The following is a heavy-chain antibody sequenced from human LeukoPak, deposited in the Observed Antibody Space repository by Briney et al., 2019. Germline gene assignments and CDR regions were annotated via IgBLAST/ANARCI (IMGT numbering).Heavy chain of an antibody. J-gene: IGHJ4*02. V-gene: IGHV3-66*01. CDR3: ARDALGRGSSYLTGDQ. Sequence: GGSLTLSCAALGFTVSSNYMSWVRQAPGKGLEWVSVIYGSGATYYADSVKGRFTISRDNSKNTVFLQMNSLRAEDTAVYHCARDALGRGSSYLTGDQWGQGTLVTVSA. CDR1: GFTVSSNY. D-gene: IGHD5-18*01. CDR2: IYGSGAT.